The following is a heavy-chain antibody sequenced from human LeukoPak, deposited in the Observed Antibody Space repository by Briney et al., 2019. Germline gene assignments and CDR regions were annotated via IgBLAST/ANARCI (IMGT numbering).Heavy chain of an antibody. Sequence: AASVKVSCKASGGTFSSYAISWVRQATGQGLEWMGWMNPNSGNTGYAQKFQGRVTMTRNTSISTAYMELSSLRSEDTAVYYCARKYCSGGSCPSDYWGQGTLVTVSS. CDR3: ARKYCSGGSCPSDY. CDR2: MNPNSGNT. D-gene: IGHD2-15*01. CDR1: GGTFSSYA. V-gene: IGHV1-8*02. J-gene: IGHJ4*02.